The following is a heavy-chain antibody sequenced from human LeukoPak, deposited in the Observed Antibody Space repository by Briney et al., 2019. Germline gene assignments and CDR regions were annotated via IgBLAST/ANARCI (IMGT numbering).Heavy chain of an antibody. J-gene: IGHJ6*02. CDR1: GFTFSSYW. D-gene: IGHD6-13*01. Sequence: PGGSLRLSCAASGFTFSSYWMHWVRQAPGKGLVWVSRINSDGSSTSYADSVKGRFTTSRDNAKNTLYLQMNSLRAEDTAVYYCARDGQQLVEYYYYYGMDVWGQGTTVTVSS. CDR3: ARDGQQLVEYYYYYGMDV. V-gene: IGHV3-74*01. CDR2: INSDGSST.